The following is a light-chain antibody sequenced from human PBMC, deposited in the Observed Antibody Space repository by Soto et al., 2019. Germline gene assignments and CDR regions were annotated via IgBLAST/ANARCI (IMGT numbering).Light chain of an antibody. CDR1: QSVLYSSNNKNY. Sequence: DIVMTQSPDSLAVHLGERATINCKYSQSVLYSSNNKNYLAWYQQKPGKAPKLLIYDASDLETGVPSRFSGSGSGTGFTFTISSLQPEDFATYYCQQYESLPLTFGQGTRLEIK. V-gene: IGKV4-1*01. CDR3: QQYESLPLT. J-gene: IGKJ5*01. CDR2: DAS.